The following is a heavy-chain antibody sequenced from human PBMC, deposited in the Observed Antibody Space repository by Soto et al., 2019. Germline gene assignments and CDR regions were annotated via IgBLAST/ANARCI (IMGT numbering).Heavy chain of an antibody. J-gene: IGHJ4*02. Sequence: EVQLLESGGGLVQPGGSLTLSCATSGFTFSSYAMVWVRQAADKGLEWVASISNNGDTAYYADSVKGRFTMSRGNSENTLYLQMNGLRADDTALYFCAKSRVFIGAIVTLLDSWGQGTQVTVSS. CDR2: ISNNGDTA. D-gene: IGHD3-16*02. V-gene: IGHV3-23*01. CDR3: AKSRVFIGAIVTLLDS. CDR1: GFTFSSYA.